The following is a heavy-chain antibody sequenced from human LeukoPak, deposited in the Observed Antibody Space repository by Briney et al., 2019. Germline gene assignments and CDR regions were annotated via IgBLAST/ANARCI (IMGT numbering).Heavy chain of an antibody. D-gene: IGHD5-18*01. J-gene: IGHJ4*02. Sequence: GASVKVSCKASGYTFTGYYMHWVRQAPGQGLEWMGWINPNSGGTNYAQKFQGRVTMTRDTSTSTVYMELSSLRSEDTAVYYCARESGIQLSGINWGQGTLVTVSS. CDR1: GYTFTGYY. CDR2: INPNSGGT. CDR3: ARESGIQLSGIN. V-gene: IGHV1-2*02.